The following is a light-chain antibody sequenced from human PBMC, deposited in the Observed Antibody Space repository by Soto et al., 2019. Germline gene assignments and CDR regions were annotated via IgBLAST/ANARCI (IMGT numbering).Light chain of an antibody. J-gene: IGKJ4*01. CDR2: GAS. V-gene: IGKV3-20*01. CDR1: QSVSSSY. Sequence: EIVLTQSPGTLSLSPGEIATLSCRASQSVSSSYLAWYQHKPGQAPRLLIHGASSRVTGIPDRFSGSGSGTDFTLTITRLEPEDFAVYYCQQYQSLTFGGGTKVDIK. CDR3: QQYQSLT.